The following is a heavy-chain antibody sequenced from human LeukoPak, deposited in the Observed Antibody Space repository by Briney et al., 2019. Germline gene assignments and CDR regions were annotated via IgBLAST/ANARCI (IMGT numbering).Heavy chain of an antibody. V-gene: IGHV3-49*03. D-gene: IGHD6-19*01. CDR2: IRSKAYGGTT. J-gene: IGHJ4*02. Sequence: GGSLRLSCTASGFTFGDYALSWFRQAPGKGLEWVGFIRSKAYGGTTEYAASVKGRFTISRDDSKSIAYLQMNSLKTEDTAVYYCTRQGVGGSGWSVSYWGQGTLVTVSS. CDR1: GFTFGDYA. CDR3: TRQGVGGSGWSVSY.